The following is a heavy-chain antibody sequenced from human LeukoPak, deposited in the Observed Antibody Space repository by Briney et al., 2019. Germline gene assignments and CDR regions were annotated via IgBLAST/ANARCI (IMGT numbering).Heavy chain of an antibody. Sequence: ASVKVSCKASGYTFTDYYMHWVRQAPGQGLEWMGWINPNSGGTNYAQNFQGRVTMTRDTSISTAYMELSRLRSDDTAMYYCAKVKTAAKTRLDQWGQGTLVTVSS. CDR3: AKVKTAAKTRLDQ. CDR2: INPNSGGT. D-gene: IGHD6-13*01. J-gene: IGHJ4*01. V-gene: IGHV1-2*02. CDR1: GYTFTDYY.